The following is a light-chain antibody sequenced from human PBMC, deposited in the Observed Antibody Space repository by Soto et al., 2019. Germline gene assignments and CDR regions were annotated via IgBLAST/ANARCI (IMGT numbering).Light chain of an antibody. CDR1: QGIRND. Sequence: AIQMTQSPSSLSASVGDRVTITCRASQGIRNDLGWYQQKPGKAPKLLIYAASSLQSGVPSRFSGIGSGTDFTLTISNLQPEDFATYYCLQDYNYPYTFGQGTKLEIK. V-gene: IGKV1-6*01. CDR3: LQDYNYPYT. CDR2: AAS. J-gene: IGKJ2*01.